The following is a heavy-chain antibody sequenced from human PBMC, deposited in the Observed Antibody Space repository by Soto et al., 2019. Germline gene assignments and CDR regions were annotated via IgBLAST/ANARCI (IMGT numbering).Heavy chain of an antibody. CDR3: VRDEISSAGLDP. CDR2: ISTHNGNT. Sequence: GPVKGSFKASGFNLFCYGISWVRQSPGQGLEWMGWISTHNGNTYYAQNFQGRVTMTSDTPTSTAYMELRSLRSDDTAFYYCVRDEISSAGLDPWGQGTLVTVSS. J-gene: IGHJ5*02. CDR1: GFNLFCYG. V-gene: IGHV1-18*01.